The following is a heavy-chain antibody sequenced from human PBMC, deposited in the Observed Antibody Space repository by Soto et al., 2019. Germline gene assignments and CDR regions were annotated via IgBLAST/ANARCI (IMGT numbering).Heavy chain of an antibody. CDR1: GGSLRSARYY. V-gene: IGHV4-31*03. J-gene: IGHJ4*02. CDR2: IYXSGSN. CDR3: ARDGRDSSSSSYIPS. D-gene: IGHD2-2*01. Sequence: PSETLSLTCTVSGGSLRSARYYWGWIRQHPGKGVEWIGYIYXSGSNYYNPSLKSRVTISVETSKKQFSLKLSSVTAADTAVYYCARDGRDSSSSSYIPSGGQGTLVTVSS.